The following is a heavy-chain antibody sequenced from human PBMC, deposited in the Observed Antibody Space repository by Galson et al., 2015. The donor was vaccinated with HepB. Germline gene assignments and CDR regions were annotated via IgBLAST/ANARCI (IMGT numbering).Heavy chain of an antibody. V-gene: IGHV3-30*03. CDR2: ISYDGSNK. CDR1: GFTFSSYG. D-gene: IGHD2-8*01. J-gene: IGHJ4*02. CDR3: AREGGCTNGVCYGSDS. Sequence: SLRLSCAASGFTFSSYGMHWVRQAPGKGLEWVAVISYDGSNKYYADSVKGRFTISRDDSKNTLYLQMDSLRPEDTAVYYCAREGGCTNGVCYGSDSWGQGTLVTVSS.